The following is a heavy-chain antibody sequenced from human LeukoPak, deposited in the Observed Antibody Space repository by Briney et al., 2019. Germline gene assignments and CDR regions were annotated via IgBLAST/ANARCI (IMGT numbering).Heavy chain of an antibody. D-gene: IGHD2-15*01. CDR2: ISSSSSYI. Sequence: GGSLRLSCAASGFTFSSYSMNWVRQAPGKGLEWVSSISSSSSYIYYADSVKGRFTISRDNAKNSLYLQMNSLRAEDTAVYYCARTYCSGGSCYHRCFDYWGQGTLVTVSS. V-gene: IGHV3-21*01. J-gene: IGHJ4*02. CDR1: GFTFSSYS. CDR3: ARTYCSGGSCYHRCFDY.